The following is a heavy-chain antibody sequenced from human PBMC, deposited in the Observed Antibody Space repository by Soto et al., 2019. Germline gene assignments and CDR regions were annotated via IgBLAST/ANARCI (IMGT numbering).Heavy chain of an antibody. V-gene: IGHV4-59*08. CDR2: TYYSGST. Sequence: SETLSLTCTVSGGSISSYYWSWIRQPPGKGLEWIGYTYYSGSTNYNPSLKGRVTISVDTSKNQFSLKLSSVTAADTAVYYCARQYSGYDYQYAFDIWGQGTMVTVSS. CDR3: ARQYSGYDYQYAFDI. CDR1: GGSISSYY. D-gene: IGHD5-12*01. J-gene: IGHJ3*02.